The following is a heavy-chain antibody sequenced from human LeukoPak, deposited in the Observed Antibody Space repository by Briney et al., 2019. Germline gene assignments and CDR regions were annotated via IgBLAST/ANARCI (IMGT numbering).Heavy chain of an antibody. CDR2: IYYSGST. V-gene: IGHV4-39*01. Sequence: PSETLSLTCTVSGGSISSSSYYWGWIRQPPGKGLEWIGSIYYSGSTYYNPSLKSRVTISVDTSKNQFSLKLSSVTAADTAVYYCARRNQYYDFWSGYFSYFDYWGQGTLATVSS. CDR3: ARRNQYYDFWSGYFSYFDY. J-gene: IGHJ4*02. D-gene: IGHD3-3*01. CDR1: GGSISSSSYY.